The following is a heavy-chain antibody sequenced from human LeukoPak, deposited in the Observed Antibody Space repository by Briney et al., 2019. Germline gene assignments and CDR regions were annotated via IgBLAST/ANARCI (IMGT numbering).Heavy chain of an antibody. D-gene: IGHD2-2*01. J-gene: IGHJ5*02. Sequence: GASVKVSCKASGYPFTGYYLHWVRQAPGQGLEWMGWINPNSGFTNYAQKFQGRVTMTRDTSISTAYMELSRLRSDDTAVYYCARDSVPAAANSYNWFDPWGQGTLVTVSS. CDR1: GYPFTGYY. CDR3: ARDSVPAAANSYNWFDP. V-gene: IGHV1-2*02. CDR2: INPNSGFT.